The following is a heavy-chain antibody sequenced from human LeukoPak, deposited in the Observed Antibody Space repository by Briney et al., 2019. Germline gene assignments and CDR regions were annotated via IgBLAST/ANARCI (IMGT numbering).Heavy chain of an antibody. D-gene: IGHD3-22*01. J-gene: IGHJ3*02. CDR1: GGSISNYY. CDR3: ARAYYFDSSGYDDAFDI. V-gene: IGHV4-59*01. CDR2: ISYSGST. Sequence: PSETLSLTCTVSGGSISNYYWTWIRQPPGKGLEWIGFISYSGSTSYNPSLKSRVTISLDTSKNQFSLKLSSETAADTAVYYCARAYYFDSSGYDDAFDIWGQGTTVTVSS.